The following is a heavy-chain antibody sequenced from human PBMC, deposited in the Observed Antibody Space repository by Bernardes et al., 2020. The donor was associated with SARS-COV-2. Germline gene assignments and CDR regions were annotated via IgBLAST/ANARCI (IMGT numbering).Heavy chain of an antibody. CDR2: ISSNGGRT. CDR1: GFTFSSYA. Sequence: GGSLRLSCVASGFTFSSYAMHWVRQAPGKGLEYVSAISSNGGRTYYAKSVKDRFTISRDNSKNTLSLQMGSLRAEDMAVYYCAREWELVIDYWGQGALVTVSS. J-gene: IGHJ4*02. V-gene: IGHV3-64*01. CDR3: AREWELVIDY. D-gene: IGHD1-26*01.